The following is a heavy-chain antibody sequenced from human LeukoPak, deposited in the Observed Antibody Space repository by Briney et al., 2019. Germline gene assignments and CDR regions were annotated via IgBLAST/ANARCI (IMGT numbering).Heavy chain of an antibody. V-gene: IGHV3-23*01. D-gene: IGHD6-25*01. CDR2: ISGSGGST. CDR1: GFTFSSYA. J-gene: IGHJ3*02. CDR3: AKDLQRHPDAFDI. Sequence: GGTLRLSCAASGFTFSSYAMSWVRQAPGKGLEWVSAISGSGGSTYYADSVKGRFTISRDNSKNTLYLQMNSLRAEDTAVYYCAKDLQRHPDAFDIWGQGTMVTVSS.